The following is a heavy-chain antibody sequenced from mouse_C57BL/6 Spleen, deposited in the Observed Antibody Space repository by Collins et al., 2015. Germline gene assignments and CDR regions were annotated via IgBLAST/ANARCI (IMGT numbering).Heavy chain of an antibody. CDR2: IYPSDSET. V-gene: IGHV1-61*01. J-gene: IGHJ1*03. Sequence: QVQLQQPGAELVRPGSSVKLSCKASGYTFTSYWMDWVKQRPGQGLEWIGNIYPSDSETHYNQKFKDKATLTVDKSSSTAYMQLSSLISEDSAVYYCAIWDGYFDVWGTGTTVTVSS. CDR3: AIWDGYFDV. D-gene: IGHD4-1*01. CDR1: GYTFTSYW.